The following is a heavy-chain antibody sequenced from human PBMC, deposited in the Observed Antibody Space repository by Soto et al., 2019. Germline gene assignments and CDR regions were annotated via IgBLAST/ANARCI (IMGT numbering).Heavy chain of an antibody. CDR1: GGSVSSGNYF. D-gene: IGHD4-17*01. CDR2: IHSSGST. V-gene: IGHV4-61*01. Sequence: SETLSLTCTVSGGSVSSGNYFWSWIRQPPGKGLEWIGYIHSSGSTNYNPSLKSRVTISVDTSRNQFSLKLTSVTAADTAVYYCAILTKPTAVTTAFRGGYGLDVWGQGTTVTVSS. J-gene: IGHJ6*02. CDR3: AILTKPTAVTTAFRGGYGLDV.